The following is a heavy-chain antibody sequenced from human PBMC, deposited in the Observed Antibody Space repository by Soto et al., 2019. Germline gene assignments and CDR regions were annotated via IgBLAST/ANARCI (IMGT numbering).Heavy chain of an antibody. D-gene: IGHD2-15*01. J-gene: IGHJ3*02. V-gene: IGHV4-30-4*01. CDR3: ARARYCSGGSCYYKPGAFDI. CDR1: GGSISSGDYY. Sequence: SETLSLTCTVSGGSISSGDYYWSWIRQPPGKGLDWIGYIYYSGSTYYNPSLKSRVTISVDTSKNQFSLKLSSVTAADTAVYYCARARYCSGGSCYYKPGAFDIWGQGTMVTVSS. CDR2: IYYSGST.